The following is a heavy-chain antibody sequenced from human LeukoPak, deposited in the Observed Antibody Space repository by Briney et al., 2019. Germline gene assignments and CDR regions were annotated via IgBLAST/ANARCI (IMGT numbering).Heavy chain of an antibody. CDR3: ARGVRIYCSGGSCYLFDYYYYGMDV. Sequence: ASVKVSCKASGYTFTSYGISWVRQAPGQRLEWRGWISAYIGNTNYAQKLQGRVTMTTDTSTSTAYMELRSLRSDDTAVYYCARGVRIYCSGGSCYLFDYYYYGMDVWGQGTTVTVSS. CDR2: ISAYIGNT. V-gene: IGHV1-18*01. J-gene: IGHJ6*02. D-gene: IGHD2-15*01. CDR1: GYTFTSYG.